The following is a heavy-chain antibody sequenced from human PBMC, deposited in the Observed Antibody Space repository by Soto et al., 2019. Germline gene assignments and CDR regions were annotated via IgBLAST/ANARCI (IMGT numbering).Heavy chain of an antibody. D-gene: IGHD3-22*01. V-gene: IGHV4-59*01. CDR1: GGSISSYY. CDR2: IYYSGST. Sequence: PSETLSLTCTVSGGSISSYYWSWIRQPPGKGLEWIGYIYYSGSTNYNPSLKSRVTISVDTSKNQFSLKLSSVTAADTAVYYCERESFYDSGGFHGFDYWGQGTLVTVS. CDR3: ERESFYDSGGFHGFDY. J-gene: IGHJ4*02.